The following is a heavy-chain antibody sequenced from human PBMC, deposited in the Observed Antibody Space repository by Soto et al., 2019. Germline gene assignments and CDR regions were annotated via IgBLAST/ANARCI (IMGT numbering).Heavy chain of an antibody. Sequence: QVQLVQSGAEVKKPGASVKVSCKASGYTFTSYYMHWVRQAPGQGLEWMGIINPSGGSTSYAQKFQSRVTMTRDTSTSTVYMELSSLRSEDTAVYYCASSSGSYLQEMDYWGQGTLVTVSS. CDR1: GYTFTSYY. CDR3: ASSSGSYLQEMDY. V-gene: IGHV1-46*01. CDR2: INPSGGST. J-gene: IGHJ4*02. D-gene: IGHD1-26*01.